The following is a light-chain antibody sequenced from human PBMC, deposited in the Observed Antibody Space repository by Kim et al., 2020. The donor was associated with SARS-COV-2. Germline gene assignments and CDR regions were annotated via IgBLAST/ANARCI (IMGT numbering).Light chain of an antibody. J-gene: IGLJ3*02. CDR2: SNN. CDR3: AAWDDSLNGWV. CDR1: SSNIGSNT. V-gene: IGLV1-44*01. Sequence: SVLTQPPSASGTPGQRVTISCSGSSSNIGSNTVNWYQQLPGTAPKLLIYSNNQRPSGVPDRLSGSKSGTSASLAISGLQSEDEADYYCAAWDDSLNGWVFGGGTKLTVL.